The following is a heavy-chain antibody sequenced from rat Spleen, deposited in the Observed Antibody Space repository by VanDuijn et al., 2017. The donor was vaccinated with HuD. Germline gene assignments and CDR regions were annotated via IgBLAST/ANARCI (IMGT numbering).Heavy chain of an antibody. J-gene: IGHJ3*01. V-gene: IGHV5-19*01. D-gene: IGHD3-7*01. CDR2: ISPSGGST. CDR1: GFTLSDHY. CDR3: AKVEVAWFAY. Sequence: EVQLVESDGGLVQPGRSLKLSCAASGFTLSDHYMAWIRQAPTKGLEWVASISPSGGSTYYRDSVKGRFTISRDNAKSTLYLQMDSLRSEDTATYYCAKVEVAWFAYWGQGTLVTVSS.